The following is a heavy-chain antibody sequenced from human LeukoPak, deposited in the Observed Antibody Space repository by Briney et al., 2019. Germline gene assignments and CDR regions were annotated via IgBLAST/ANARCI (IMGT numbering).Heavy chain of an antibody. CDR3: ARGFYGSGINY. D-gene: IGHD3-10*01. CDR2: ISYSGRT. V-gene: IGHV4-59*08. CDR1: GGSISNYY. J-gene: IGHJ4*02. Sequence: SETLSLTCSVSGGSISNYYWSWIRQPPGKGLEWIAYISYSGRTNYNPSLKSRVTISIDTSKNQFSLKLSSVTAADTAVYYCARGFYGSGINYWGQGTLVTVSS.